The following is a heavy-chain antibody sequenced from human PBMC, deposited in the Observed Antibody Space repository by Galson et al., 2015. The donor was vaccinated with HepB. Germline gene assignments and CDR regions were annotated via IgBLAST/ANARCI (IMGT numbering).Heavy chain of an antibody. J-gene: IGHJ4*02. Sequence: SLRLSCAASGFTFNSYAMHWVRQAPGKGLEYVSAISSNGDSTDYADSVKGRFTISRDNSKNTLYLQMSSLRAEDTAVYYCVPDPLDIDYGDPLDYWGQGTLVTVSS. CDR1: GFTFNSYA. V-gene: IGHV3-64D*06. CDR2: ISSNGDST. CDR3: VPDPLDIDYGDPLDY. D-gene: IGHD4-17*01.